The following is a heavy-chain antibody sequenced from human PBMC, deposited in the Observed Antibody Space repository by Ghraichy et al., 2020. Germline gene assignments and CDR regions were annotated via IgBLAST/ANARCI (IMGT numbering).Heavy chain of an antibody. CDR2: IRSKADGGTT. J-gene: IGHJ5*02. D-gene: IGHD2/OR15-2a*01. V-gene: IGHV3-15*01. Sequence: GGSLRLSCAASGFTFSNAWMSWVRQAPGKGLEWLGRIRSKADGGTTDYAAPVKGRFFFSRDDSKDTLYLQMNSLKTEDTAVYYCTTLGLSDTWRQGTLVTVSS. CDR3: TTLGLSDT. CDR1: GFTFSNAW.